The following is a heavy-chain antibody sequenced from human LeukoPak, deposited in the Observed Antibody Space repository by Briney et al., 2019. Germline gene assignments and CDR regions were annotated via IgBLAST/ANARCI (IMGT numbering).Heavy chain of an antibody. CDR3: AKDRGGPAARKWVWFDP. Sequence: PGGSLRLSCAASGFTFSSYAMSWVRQAPGKGLEWVSAISGSGGSTYYADSVKGRFTISRDNSKNTLYLQVNSLRAENTAVYYCAKDRGGPAARKWVWFDPWGQGTLVTVSS. D-gene: IGHD2-2*01. CDR2: ISGSGGST. CDR1: GFTFSSYA. J-gene: IGHJ5*02. V-gene: IGHV3-23*01.